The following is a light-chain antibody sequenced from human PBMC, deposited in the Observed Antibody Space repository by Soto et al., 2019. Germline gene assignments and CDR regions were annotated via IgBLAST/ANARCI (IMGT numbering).Light chain of an antibody. J-gene: IGKJ2*01. CDR3: MQALETPYT. Sequence: EIVMTQSPLSLPVTPGEPASISCRSSQSLLHSNAYNFLDWYLQKPGQSPQLLIYLGSNRASGVPDRFSGSGSGTDFTLKISRVEAEDVGVFYCMQALETPYTFGQGTKLEIK. V-gene: IGKV2-28*01. CDR2: LGS. CDR1: QSLLHSNAYNF.